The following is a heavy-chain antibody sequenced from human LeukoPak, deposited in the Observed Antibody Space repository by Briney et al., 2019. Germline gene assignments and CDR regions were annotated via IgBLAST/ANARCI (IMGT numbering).Heavy chain of an antibody. CDR3: VRDIGWYRFDY. J-gene: IGHJ4*02. CDR2: IKPDGSET. V-gene: IGHV3-7*03. CDR1: GIIFRDAW. D-gene: IGHD6-19*01. Sequence: PGGSLRLSCVVSGIIFRDAWMNWVRQAPGKGLEWVAHIKPDGSETKYVDSVKGRFTISRDNAKNSLFLLMNSLGVEDTAVYYCVRDIGWYRFDYWGRGTLVTVSS.